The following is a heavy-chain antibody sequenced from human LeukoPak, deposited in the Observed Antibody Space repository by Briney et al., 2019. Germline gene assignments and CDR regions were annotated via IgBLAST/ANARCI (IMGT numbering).Heavy chain of an antibody. J-gene: IGHJ4*02. V-gene: IGHV5-51*01. CDR3: ARPSCSSTSCPIGY. CDR1: GYNFGTSW. Sequence: GESLKISCKGSGYNFGTSWIDWVRQMPGKGLEWMGIIYPGDSDTRYSPSFQGQVTISADKSISTAYLQWSSLKASDTAMYYCARPSCSSTSCPIGYWGQGTLVTVSS. D-gene: IGHD2-2*01. CDR2: IYPGDSDT.